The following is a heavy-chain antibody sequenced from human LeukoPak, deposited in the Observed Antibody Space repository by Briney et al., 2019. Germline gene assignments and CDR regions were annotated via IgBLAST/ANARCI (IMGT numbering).Heavy chain of an antibody. CDR3: AKDWQYYYDSSGYLQH. Sequence: GGSLRLSCAASGFTFDDYAMHWVRQAPGKGLEWVSLISGDGGSTYYAGSVKGRFTISRDNSKNSLYLQMNSLRTEDTALYYCAKDWQYYYDSSGYLQHWGQGTLVTVSS. CDR1: GFTFDDYA. CDR2: ISGDGGST. D-gene: IGHD3-22*01. V-gene: IGHV3-43*02. J-gene: IGHJ1*01.